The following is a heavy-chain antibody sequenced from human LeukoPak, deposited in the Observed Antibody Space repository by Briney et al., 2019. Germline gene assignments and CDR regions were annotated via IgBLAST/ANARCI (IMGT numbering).Heavy chain of an antibody. Sequence: PGGSLRLSCAASGFSVNSNYMSWVRQAPGKGLVWVSVIYSGGSTYYADSVKGRFTISRDNAKNSLYLQMNSLRAEDTAVYYCARDRLRIFGVVTYMFDYWGQGTLVTVSS. CDR2: IYSGGST. D-gene: IGHD3-3*01. J-gene: IGHJ4*02. CDR3: ARDRLRIFGVVTYMFDY. V-gene: IGHV3-53*01. CDR1: GFSVNSNY.